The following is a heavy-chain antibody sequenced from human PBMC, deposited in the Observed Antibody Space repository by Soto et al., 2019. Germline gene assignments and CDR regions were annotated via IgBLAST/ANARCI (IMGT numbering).Heavy chain of an antibody. D-gene: IGHD4-17*01. CDR3: ARDQSGYGDYAFDF. CDR2: MNPNSGNT. J-gene: IGHJ4*02. V-gene: IGHV1-8*01. CDR1: GYTFTSYD. Sequence: ASVKVSCKASGYTFTSYDINWVRQATGQGLEWMGWMNPNSGNTGYAQKFQGRVTMTRNTSISTAYMELSSLRSEDTAVYYCARDQSGYGDYAFDFWGQGTLVTVSS.